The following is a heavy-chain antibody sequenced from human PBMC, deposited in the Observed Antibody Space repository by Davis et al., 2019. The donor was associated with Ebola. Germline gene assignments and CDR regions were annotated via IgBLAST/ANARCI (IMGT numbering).Heavy chain of an antibody. CDR1: GGSISSGGYS. CDR3: ARGRRRYSGYYSYYYYGMDV. J-gene: IGHJ6*02. CDR2: IYHSGST. D-gene: IGHD5-12*01. Sequence: SETLSLTCAVSGGSISSGGYSWSWIRQPPGKGLEWIGYIYHSGSTYYNPSLKSRVTISVDTSKNQFSLKLSSVTAADTAVYYCARGRRRYSGYYSYYYYGMDVWGQGTTVTVSS. V-gene: IGHV4-30-2*01.